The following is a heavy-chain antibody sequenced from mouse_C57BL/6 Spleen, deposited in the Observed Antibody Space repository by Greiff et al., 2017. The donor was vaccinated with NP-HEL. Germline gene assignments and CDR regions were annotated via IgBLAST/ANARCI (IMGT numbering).Heavy chain of an antibody. J-gene: IGHJ4*01. Sequence: VQLKQSGPGLAKPSQPLSLTCSVTGYSITSDYWNWIRKFPGNKLEYMGYISYSGSTYYNPSLKSRISITRDTSKNQYYLQLNSVTTEDTATYYCARSVTTVVATWGMDYWGQGTSVTVSS. CDR1: GYSITSDY. D-gene: IGHD1-1*01. CDR3: ARSVTTVVATWGMDY. V-gene: IGHV3-8*01. CDR2: ISYSGST.